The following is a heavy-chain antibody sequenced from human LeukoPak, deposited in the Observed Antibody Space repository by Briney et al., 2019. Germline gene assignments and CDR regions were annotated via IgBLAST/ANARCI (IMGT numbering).Heavy chain of an antibody. V-gene: IGHV4-59*01. CDR2: IYYSGST. Sequence: SETLSLTCTVSGGSISSYYWSWIRQPPGKGLEWIGYIYYSGSTNYNPSLKSRVTISVDTSKNQFSLKLSSVTAADTAVYYRARVDTATLDAFDIWGQGTMVTVSS. J-gene: IGHJ3*02. CDR1: GGSISSYY. D-gene: IGHD5-18*01. CDR3: ARVDTATLDAFDI.